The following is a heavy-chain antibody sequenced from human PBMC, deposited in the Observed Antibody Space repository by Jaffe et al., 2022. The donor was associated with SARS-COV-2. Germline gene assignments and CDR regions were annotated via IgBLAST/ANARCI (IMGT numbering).Heavy chain of an antibody. V-gene: IGHV3-23*01. CDR1: GFTFSSYA. D-gene: IGHD3-3*01. CDR3: AKAHRITVFGMMTPVCDY. CDR2: ISGNGGST. Sequence: EVQLLESGGGLVQPGGSLRLSCAASGFTFSSYAMSWVRQAPGKGLEWLSIISGNGGSTSYADSVRGRFTISRDNSKNTLYLQMDSLRAEDTAVYFCAKAHRITVFGMMTPVCDYWGQGTLVTVSS. J-gene: IGHJ4*02.